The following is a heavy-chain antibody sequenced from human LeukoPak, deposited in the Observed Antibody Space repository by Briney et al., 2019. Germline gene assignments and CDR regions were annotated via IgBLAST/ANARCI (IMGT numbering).Heavy chain of an antibody. D-gene: IGHD4-17*01. CDR2: IYYSGST. Sequence: PSETLSLTCTVSGGSISSGSYYWGWIRQPPGKGLECIGSIYYSGSTYYNPSLKSRVTISVDTSKNQFSLKLSSVTAADTAVYYCARDLSTYAYGDYQGFDYWGQGTLVTVSS. CDR3: ARDLSTYAYGDYQGFDY. J-gene: IGHJ4*02. V-gene: IGHV4-39*07. CDR1: GGSISSGSYY.